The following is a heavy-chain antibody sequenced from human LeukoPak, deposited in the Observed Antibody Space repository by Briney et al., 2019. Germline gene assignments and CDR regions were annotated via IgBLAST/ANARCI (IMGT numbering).Heavy chain of an antibody. D-gene: IGHD6-13*01. V-gene: IGHV1-69*05. J-gene: IGHJ3*02. CDR2: IIPIFGTA. CDR1: GGTFSSYA. CDR3: ARDIAAAGNAFDI. Sequence: SVKVSCEASGGTFSSYAISWVRQAPGQGLEWMGGIIPIFGTANYAQKFQGRVTITTDESTSTAYMELSSLRSEDTAVYYCARDIAAAGNAFDIWGQGTMVTVSS.